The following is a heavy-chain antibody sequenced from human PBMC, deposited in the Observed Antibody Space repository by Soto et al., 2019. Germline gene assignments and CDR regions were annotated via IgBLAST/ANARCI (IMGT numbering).Heavy chain of an antibody. V-gene: IGHV3-48*02. CDR2: ISSSSSTI. D-gene: IGHD1-26*01. Sequence: LRLSRAASGFTFGSYSMNWVRQAPGKGLEWVSYISSSSSTIYYADSVKGRFTISRDNAKNSLYLQMNSLRDEDTAVYYCARVRGFYSGSERGGLGMDVWGQGTTVTVSS. J-gene: IGHJ6*02. CDR1: GFTFGSYS. CDR3: ARVRGFYSGSERGGLGMDV.